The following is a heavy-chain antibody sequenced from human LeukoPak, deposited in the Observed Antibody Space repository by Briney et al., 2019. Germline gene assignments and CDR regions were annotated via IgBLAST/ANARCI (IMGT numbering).Heavy chain of an antibody. V-gene: IGHV3-23*01. CDR3: XXXXIRIAVAGPRDWFDP. J-gene: IGHJ5*02. CDR2: ISGSGGST. Sequence: PGGSLRLSCAASGFTFSSYAMSWVRQAPGKGLEWVSAISGSGGSTYYADSVKGRFTISRDNSKNTLYLQMNSLRAEDTAVYYXXXXXIRIAVAGPRDWFDPWGQGTLVTVSS. CDR1: GFTFSSYA. D-gene: IGHD6-19*01.